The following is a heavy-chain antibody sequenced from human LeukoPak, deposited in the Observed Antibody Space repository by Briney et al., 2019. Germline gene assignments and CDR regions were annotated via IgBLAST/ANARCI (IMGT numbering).Heavy chain of an antibody. V-gene: IGHV4-34*01. Sequence: GSLRLSCAASGFTFSDSYMSWIRQPPGKGLEWIGEINHSGSTNHNPSLKSRVTISVDTSKNQFSLKLSSVTAADTAVYYCARGSGYYKDAFDIWGQGTTVTVSS. CDR1: GFTFSDSY. D-gene: IGHD3-22*01. CDR3: ARGSGYYKDAFDI. J-gene: IGHJ3*02. CDR2: INHSGST.